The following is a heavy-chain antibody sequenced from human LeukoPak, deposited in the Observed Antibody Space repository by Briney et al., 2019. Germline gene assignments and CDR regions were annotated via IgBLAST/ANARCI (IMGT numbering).Heavy chain of an antibody. V-gene: IGHV3-30-3*01. Sequence: PGGSLRLSCAASGFTFSSYAMHWVRQAPGKGLEWVAVISYDGSNKYYADSVKGRFTISRDNSKNTLYLQMNSLRAEDTAVYYCARDGVVRGVIYYYYYYGMDVWGQGTTVTVSS. D-gene: IGHD3-10*01. CDR1: GFTFSSYA. CDR2: ISYDGSNK. J-gene: IGHJ6*02. CDR3: ARDGVVRGVIYYYYYYGMDV.